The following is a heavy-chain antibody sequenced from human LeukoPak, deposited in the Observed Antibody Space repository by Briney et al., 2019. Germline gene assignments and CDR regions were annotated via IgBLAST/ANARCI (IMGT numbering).Heavy chain of an antibody. Sequence: GGSLRLSCAASGFTFSSYAMSWVRQAPGKGLEWVSAISSGGSTYYADSVKGRFTISRDNSKNTLYLQMNSLRAEDTAVYYCAKDELAVGDNWGQGTLVTVSS. CDR1: GFTFSSYA. J-gene: IGHJ4*02. V-gene: IGHV3-23*01. CDR3: AKDELAVGDN. CDR2: ISSGGST. D-gene: IGHD6-19*01.